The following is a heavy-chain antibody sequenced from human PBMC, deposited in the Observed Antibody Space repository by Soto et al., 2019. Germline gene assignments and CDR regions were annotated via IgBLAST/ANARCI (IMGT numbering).Heavy chain of an antibody. CDR1: GYTFTGYY. D-gene: IGHD3-3*01. V-gene: IGHV1-2*02. CDR2: INPNSGGT. Sequence: VASVKVSCKASGYTFTGYYMHWVRQAPGQGLEWMGWINPNSGGTNYAQKFQGRVTMTRDTSISTAYMELSRLRSDDTAVYYCARVPYYDFWSGYYTANYYYYGMDVWGQGTTVTVSS. CDR3: ARVPYYDFWSGYYTANYYYYGMDV. J-gene: IGHJ6*02.